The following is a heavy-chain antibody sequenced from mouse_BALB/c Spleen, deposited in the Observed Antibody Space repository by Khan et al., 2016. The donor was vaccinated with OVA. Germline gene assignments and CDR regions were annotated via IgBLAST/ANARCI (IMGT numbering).Heavy chain of an antibody. Sequence: VQLKESGPSLVKPSQTLSLTCYVTGDSITSGFWNWIRKFPGNKFEYMGYVTYSGNTYYNPSLKSRISITRDTSTSQSYLQLNSVTTEDTATYFCACSSGSCAMDYWGQGTSVTVAS. CDR2: VTYSGNT. V-gene: IGHV3-8*02. J-gene: IGHJ4*01. D-gene: IGHD1-1*01. CDR1: GDSITSGF. CDR3: ACSSGSCAMDY.